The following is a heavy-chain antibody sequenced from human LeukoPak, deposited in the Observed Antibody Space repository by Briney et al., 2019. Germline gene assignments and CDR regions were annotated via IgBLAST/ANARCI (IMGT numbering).Heavy chain of an antibody. D-gene: IGHD3-10*01. Sequence: GGSLRLSCAASGFTFSSYGMHWVRQAPGKGLVWVSRMNDDGSSTSYAEALKGRFTISRDNAKNTLYLHMSNLRAEDTAVYYCAREAYGPDYYMDVWGKGTTVTISS. CDR3: AREAYGPDYYMDV. CDR1: GFTFSSYG. V-gene: IGHV3-74*01. CDR2: MNDDGSST. J-gene: IGHJ6*03.